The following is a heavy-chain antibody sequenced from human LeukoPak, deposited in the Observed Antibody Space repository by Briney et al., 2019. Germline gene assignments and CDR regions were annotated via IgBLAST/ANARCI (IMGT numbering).Heavy chain of an antibody. CDR1: GGPFSGYF. Sequence: SETLSLTCAVSGGPFSGYFWNWIRQPPGKPLEWIGEINDRGITNYNPSLKSRVTISVDTSRNQFSLKSTSVTAADTAVYYCARDPTTVVTVPYYFDDWGQGTLVTVSS. CDR2: INDRGIT. CDR3: ARDPTTVVTVPYYFDD. D-gene: IGHD4-23*01. V-gene: IGHV4-34*01. J-gene: IGHJ4*02.